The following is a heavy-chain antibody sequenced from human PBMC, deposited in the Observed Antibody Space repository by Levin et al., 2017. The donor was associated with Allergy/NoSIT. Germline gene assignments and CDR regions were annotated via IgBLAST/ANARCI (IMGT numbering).Heavy chain of an antibody. CDR1: GFTFSSYA. V-gene: IGHV3-30*04. D-gene: IGHD6-6*01. Sequence: GGSLRLSCAASGFTFSSYAMHWVRQAPGKGLEWVAVISYDGSNKYYADSVKGRFTISRDNSKNTLYLQMNSLRAEDTAVYYCARGGQLVAFDIWGQGTMVTVSS. J-gene: IGHJ3*02. CDR2: ISYDGSNK. CDR3: ARGGQLVAFDI.